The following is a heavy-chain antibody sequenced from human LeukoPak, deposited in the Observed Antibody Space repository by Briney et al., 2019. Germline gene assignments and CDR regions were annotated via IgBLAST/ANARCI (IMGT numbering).Heavy chain of an antibody. J-gene: IGHJ6*04. CDR3: AELGITMIGGV. V-gene: IGHV3-7*01. CDR1: GFTFSSYW. Sequence: GGSLRLSCVASGFTFSSYWMSWVRQAPGKGLEWVANIKQDGSEKYYVDSVKGRFTISRDNAKNSLYLQMNSLRAEDTAVYYCAELGITMIGGVWGKGTTVTISS. CDR2: IKQDGSEK. D-gene: IGHD3-10*02.